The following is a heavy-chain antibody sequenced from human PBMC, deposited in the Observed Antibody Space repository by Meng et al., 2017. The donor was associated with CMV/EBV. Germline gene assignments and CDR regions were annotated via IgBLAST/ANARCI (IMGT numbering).Heavy chain of an antibody. D-gene: IGHD5-12*01. Sequence: GGSLRLSCAASGFTFSSYGMHWVRQAPGKGLEWVAVIWYDGSNKYYADSVKGRFTISRDNAKNSLYLQMDSLRVEDTAVYYCARVGFRGQDIVATESLTQPYYYYGMDVWGQGATVTVSS. CDR2: IWYDGSNK. J-gene: IGHJ6*02. CDR1: GFTFSSYG. CDR3: ARVGFRGQDIVATESLTQPYYYYGMDV. V-gene: IGHV3-33*01.